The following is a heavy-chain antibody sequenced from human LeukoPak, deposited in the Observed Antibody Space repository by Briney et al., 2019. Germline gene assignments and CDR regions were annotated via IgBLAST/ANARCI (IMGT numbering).Heavy chain of an antibody. CDR1: GGSISSGGYY. J-gene: IGHJ6*02. CDR2: IYYSGST. D-gene: IGHD3-3*01. Sequence: SQTLSLTCTVAGGSISSGGYYWSWIRQHPGKGLEWIGYIYYSGSTYYNPSLKSRVTISVDTSKNQFSLKLSSVTAADTAVYYCARDLYDFWSGYSYGMDVWGQGATVTVSS. V-gene: IGHV4-31*03. CDR3: ARDLYDFWSGYSYGMDV.